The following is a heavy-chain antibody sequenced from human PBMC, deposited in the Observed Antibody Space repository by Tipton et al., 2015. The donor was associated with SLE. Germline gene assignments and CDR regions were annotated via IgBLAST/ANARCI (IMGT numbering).Heavy chain of an antibody. CDR2: IHTTGRT. CDR3: ARVGQLSPDAFDL. J-gene: IGHJ3*01. V-gene: IGHV4-4*08. CDR1: SVSICSSY. Sequence: GLVKPSETLSITCTVSSVSICSSYWSWIRQPPGKGLEWIGYIHTTGRTTYNPSLKSRDTISVDTSKNQFSLKVNSVTAADTAVYYCARVGQLSPDAFDLWGQGTMLTVSS. D-gene: IGHD1-1*01.